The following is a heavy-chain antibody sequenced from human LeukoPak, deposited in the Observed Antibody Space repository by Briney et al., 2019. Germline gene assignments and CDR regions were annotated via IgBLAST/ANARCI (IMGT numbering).Heavy chain of an antibody. J-gene: IGHJ4*02. CDR2: INPSGGST. D-gene: IGHD2-8*01. V-gene: IGHV1-46*01. CDR1: GYTFTSYY. Sequence: GASVKVSCKASGYTFTSYYMHWVRQAPGQGLEWMGIINPSGGSTSYAQKLQGRVTMTRDTSTSTVYMELSSLRSEDTAVYYCARNVPLMTAFDYWGQGTLVTVSS. CDR3: ARNVPLMTAFDY.